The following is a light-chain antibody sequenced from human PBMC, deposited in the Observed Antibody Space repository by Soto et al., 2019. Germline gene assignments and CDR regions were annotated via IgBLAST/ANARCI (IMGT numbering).Light chain of an antibody. J-gene: IGKJ1*01. V-gene: IGKV3-20*01. Sequence: EIVLTQSPGTLSLSPGERATLSCRASQSVSSSYLAWYQQKPGQPPRLVMYATSSRATGIPARFSGSGSGTDFTLTIIRLEPEDFAVYYCQQYGSSSWTFGQGTRWIS. CDR1: QSVSSSY. CDR3: QQYGSSSWT. CDR2: ATS.